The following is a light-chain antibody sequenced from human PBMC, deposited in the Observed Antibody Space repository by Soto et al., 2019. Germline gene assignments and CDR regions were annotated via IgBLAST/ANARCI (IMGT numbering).Light chain of an antibody. V-gene: IGKV3-20*01. CDR2: GAS. CDR1: QSVSSSY. CDR3: QQYGSSPPWA. Sequence: EIVLTQSPGTLSLCPGERATLSCRASQSVSSSYLAWYQQKPGQAPRLLIYGASSRATGIPDRFSGSGSGTDFTLTISRLEPEDFAVYYCQQYGSSPPWAFGQGTKVELQ. J-gene: IGKJ1*01.